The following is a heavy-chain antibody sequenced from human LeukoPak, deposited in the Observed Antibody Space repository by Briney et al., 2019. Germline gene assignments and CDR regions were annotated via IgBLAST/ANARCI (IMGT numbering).Heavy chain of an antibody. CDR3: AKGKYSSGWSRVLDY. J-gene: IGHJ4*02. D-gene: IGHD6-19*01. CDR2: IWYDGSNK. CDR1: GFTFSSYG. V-gene: IGHV3-33*06. Sequence: GGSLRLSCAASGFTFSSYGMHWVRQAPGKGLEWVAVIWYDGSNKYYADSVKGRFTISRDNSKNTLYLQMNSLRAEDTAVYYCAKGKYSSGWSRVLDYWGQGTLVTVSS.